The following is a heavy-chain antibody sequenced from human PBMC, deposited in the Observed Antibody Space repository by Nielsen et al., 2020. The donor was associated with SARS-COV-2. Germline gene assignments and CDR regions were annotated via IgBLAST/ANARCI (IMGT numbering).Heavy chain of an antibody. Sequence: GGSLRLSCAASGFTFSSYEMNWVRQAPGKGLEWVSYISTSGSTIYYSDSVKGRFTISRDNAKNSLYLHMNSLRAEDTALYYCARGTSGWDYWGQGTLVTVFS. CDR1: GFTFSSYE. D-gene: IGHD6-19*01. V-gene: IGHV3-48*03. CDR2: ISTSGSTI. CDR3: ARGTSGWDY. J-gene: IGHJ4*02.